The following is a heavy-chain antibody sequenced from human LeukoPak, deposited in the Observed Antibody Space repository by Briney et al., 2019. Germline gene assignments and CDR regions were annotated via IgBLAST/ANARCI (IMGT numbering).Heavy chain of an antibody. J-gene: IGHJ4*02. CDR3: ATGVGYCSGGSCYPN. Sequence: ASVKVSXKVSGYTLTELSMHWVRQAPGKGLEWMGGFDPEDGETIYAQKFQGRVTMTEDTSTDTAYMELSSLRSEDTAVYYCATGVGYCSGGSCYPNWGQGTLVTVSS. CDR2: FDPEDGET. CDR1: GYTLTELS. D-gene: IGHD2-15*01. V-gene: IGHV1-24*01.